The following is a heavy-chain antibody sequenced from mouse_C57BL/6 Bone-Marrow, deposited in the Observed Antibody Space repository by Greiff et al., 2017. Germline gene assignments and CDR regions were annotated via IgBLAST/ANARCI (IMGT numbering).Heavy chain of an antibody. V-gene: IGHV1-54*01. J-gene: IGHJ2*01. CDR2: INPGSGGT. Sequence: QVQLQQSGAELVRPGTSVKVSCKASGYAFTNYLIEWVKQRPGQGLAWIGVINPGSGGTNYNEKFKGKATLTADKSSSTAYMRLSSLTSEDSAVYCGARWGFYYYGYFGYWGQGTTLTVSS. CDR3: ARWGFYYYGYFGY. D-gene: IGHD1-1*01. CDR1: GYAFTNYL.